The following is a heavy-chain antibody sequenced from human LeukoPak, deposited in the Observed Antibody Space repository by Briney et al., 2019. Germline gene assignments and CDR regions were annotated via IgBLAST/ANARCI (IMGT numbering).Heavy chain of an antibody. Sequence: GGSLRLSCAASGFILSTYAMSWVRQAPGEGLEWVSALSGSGDKTFYADSVKGRFTISRDNSKNTLYLQMNSLRAEDTAVYYCAKNSWYGDSVWDWFDPWGQGTLVTVSS. CDR2: LSGSGDKT. CDR1: GFILSTYA. J-gene: IGHJ5*02. V-gene: IGHV3-23*01. D-gene: IGHD4-17*01. CDR3: AKNSWYGDSVWDWFDP.